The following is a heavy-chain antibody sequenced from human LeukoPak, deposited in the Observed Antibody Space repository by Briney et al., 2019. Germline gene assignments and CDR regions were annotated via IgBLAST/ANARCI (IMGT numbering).Heavy chain of an antibody. J-gene: IGHJ5*02. CDR3: AREGAVANNNGGDWFDP. CDR2: INPNSGGT. Sequence: ASVKVSCKASGYTFTGYYMHWVRQAPGQGLEWMGWINPNSGGTNYAQKFQGRVTMTRDTSISTAYMELSRLRSDDTAVYYCAREGAVANNNGGDWFDPWGQGTLVTVSS. V-gene: IGHV1-2*02. D-gene: IGHD6-19*01. CDR1: GYTFTGYY.